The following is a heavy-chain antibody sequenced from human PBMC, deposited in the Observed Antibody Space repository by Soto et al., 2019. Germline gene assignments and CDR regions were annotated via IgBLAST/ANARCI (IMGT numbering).Heavy chain of an antibody. CDR2: IYYSGST. Sequence: QLQLQESGPGLVKPSETLSLTCTVSGGSISSSSYYWGWIRQPPGKGLEWIGSIYYSGSTYYNPSLKSRVTISVETSKNPFSLKLSSVTAADTAVYYCGRNLVRYRLAVAGRGNWFDPWGQGTLVTVSS. CDR3: GRNLVRYRLAVAGRGNWFDP. V-gene: IGHV4-39*01. J-gene: IGHJ5*02. CDR1: GGSISSSSYY. D-gene: IGHD6-19*01.